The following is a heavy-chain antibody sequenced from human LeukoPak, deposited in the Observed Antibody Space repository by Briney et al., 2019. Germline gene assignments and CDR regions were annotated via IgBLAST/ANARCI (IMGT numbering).Heavy chain of an antibody. V-gene: IGHV4-39*01. CDR3: ARHLRFLEWFGY. Sequence: SETLYLTRTVSGGSISSSSYYWGWIRQPPGKGLEWIGSIYYSGSTYYNPSLKSRVTISVDTSKNQFSLKLSSVTAADTAVYYCARHLRFLEWFGYWGQGTLVTVSP. CDR1: GGSISSSSYY. D-gene: IGHD3-3*01. J-gene: IGHJ4*02. CDR2: IYYSGST.